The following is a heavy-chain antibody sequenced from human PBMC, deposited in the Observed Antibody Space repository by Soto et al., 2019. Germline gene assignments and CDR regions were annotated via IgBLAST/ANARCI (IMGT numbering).Heavy chain of an antibody. CDR1: GFTFTSSA. J-gene: IGHJ4*02. D-gene: IGHD3-10*01. CDR2: IVVGSGNT. CDR3: AAGDGLGSYDY. Sequence: ASVKVSCKASGFTFTSSAVQWVRQARGQRLEWIGWIVVGSGNTNYAQKFQERVTITRDMSTSTAYMELSSLRSEDTAVYYCAAGDGLGSYDYWGQGALVTVSS. V-gene: IGHV1-58*01.